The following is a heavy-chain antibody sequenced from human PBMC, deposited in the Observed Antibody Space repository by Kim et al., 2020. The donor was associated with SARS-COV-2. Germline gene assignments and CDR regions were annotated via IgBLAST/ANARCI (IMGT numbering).Heavy chain of an antibody. CDR2: MYYSGST. J-gene: IGHJ3*02. CDR3: ARHASSSFTLDDFDI. Sequence: SETLSLTCTVSGGSINTYYWSWIRQPPGKGLEWIGYMYYSGSTNYNPSLKSRVTISVDTSKNHSSLKLSSVTAADTAVYYCARHASSSFTLDDFDIWGQG. CDR1: GGSINTYY. V-gene: IGHV4-59*08. D-gene: IGHD6-13*01.